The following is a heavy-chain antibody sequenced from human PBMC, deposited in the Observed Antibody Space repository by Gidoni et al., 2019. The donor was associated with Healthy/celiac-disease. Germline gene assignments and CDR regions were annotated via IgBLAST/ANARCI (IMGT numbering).Heavy chain of an antibody. V-gene: IGHV4-34*01. CDR2: INHSGST. CDR3: ARAYYYGSGSYQYYYYGMDV. J-gene: IGHJ6*02. Sequence: QVQLQQWGAGLLKPSETLSLTCAVYGGSFSGYYWSWIRQPPGKGLEWIGEINHSGSTNYNPSLKSRVTISVDTSKNQFSLKLSSVTAADTAVYYCARAYYYGSGSYQYYYYGMDVWGQGTTVTVSS. CDR1: GGSFSGYY. D-gene: IGHD3-10*01.